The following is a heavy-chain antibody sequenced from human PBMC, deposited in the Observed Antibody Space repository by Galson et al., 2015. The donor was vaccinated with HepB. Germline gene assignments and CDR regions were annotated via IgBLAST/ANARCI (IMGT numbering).Heavy chain of an antibody. CDR3: ARGVPVAGPTGFDH. D-gene: IGHD6-19*01. Sequence: TLSLTCTVSGGSISSGGYYWSWIRQHPGKGLEWIGYIYYSGSTYYNPSLKSRVTMSVDTSKNQFSLKLTSVTAADTAVYYCARGVPVAGPTGFDHWGQGTLVTVSS. V-gene: IGHV4-31*03. J-gene: IGHJ4*02. CDR2: IYYSGST. CDR1: GGSISSGGYY.